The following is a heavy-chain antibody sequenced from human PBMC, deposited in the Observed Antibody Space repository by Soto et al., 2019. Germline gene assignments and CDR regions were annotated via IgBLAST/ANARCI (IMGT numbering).Heavy chain of an antibody. CDR3: AKDTRGSKEIQLWLRPGPFDY. J-gene: IGHJ4*02. CDR1: GFTFSSYA. CDR2: ISGSGGST. Sequence: PGGSLRLSCAASGFTFSSYAMSWVRQAPGKGLEWVSAISGSGGSTYYADSVKGRFTISRDNSKNTLYLQMNSLRAEDTAVYYCAKDTRGSKEIQLWLRPGPFDYWGQGTLVTVSS. V-gene: IGHV3-23*01. D-gene: IGHD5-18*01.